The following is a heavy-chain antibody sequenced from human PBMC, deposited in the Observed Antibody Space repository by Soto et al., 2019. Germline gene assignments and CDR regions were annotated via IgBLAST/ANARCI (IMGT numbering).Heavy chain of an antibody. V-gene: IGHV3-23*01. CDR3: ANYYDYVWGSYRYSDY. J-gene: IGHJ4*02. CDR2: ISGSGGST. Sequence: GGSLRLSCAASGFTFSSYAMSWVRQAPGKGLEWVSAISGSGGSTYYADSVKGRFTISRDNSKNTLYLQMNSLRAEDTAVYYCANYYDYVWGSYRYSDYWGQGTLVTVSS. D-gene: IGHD3-16*02. CDR1: GFTFSSYA.